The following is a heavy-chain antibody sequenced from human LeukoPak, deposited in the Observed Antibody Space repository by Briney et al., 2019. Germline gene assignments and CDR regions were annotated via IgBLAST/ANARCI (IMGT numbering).Heavy chain of an antibody. D-gene: IGHD3-22*01. CDR2: IIPIFGTA. CDR3: ATTYYYDSSGYYTFDY. V-gene: IGHV1-69*05. Sequence: SVKVSCKASGGTFSSYAISWVRQAPGQGLEWMGGIIPIFGTANYAQKFQGRVTITTDESTSTAYMELGSLRSEDTAVYYCATTYYYDSSGYYTFDYWGQGTLVTVSS. J-gene: IGHJ4*02. CDR1: GGTFSSYA.